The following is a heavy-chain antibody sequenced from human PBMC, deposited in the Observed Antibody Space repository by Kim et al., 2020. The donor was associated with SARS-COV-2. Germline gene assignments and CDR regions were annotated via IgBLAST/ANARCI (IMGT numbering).Heavy chain of an antibody. V-gene: IGHV3-23*01. D-gene: IGHD5-18*01. CDR2: GST. Sequence: GSTYSADSVKGRFTISRDNSKNTLYLQMNSLRAEDTAVYYCAKTYSYGGYWGQGTLVTVSS. J-gene: IGHJ4*02. CDR3: AKTYSYGGY.